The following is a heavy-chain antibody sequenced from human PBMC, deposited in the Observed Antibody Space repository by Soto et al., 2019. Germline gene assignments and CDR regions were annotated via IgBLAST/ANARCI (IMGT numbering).Heavy chain of an antibody. CDR2: IKQDGSEK. D-gene: IGHD3-22*01. J-gene: IGHJ4*02. V-gene: IGHV3-7*02. CDR1: GFTFSSFW. CDR3: ATGGYYDSSGYYPLGH. Sequence: GGSLRLSCAASGFTFSSFWMTWVRQAPGKGLEWVANIKQDGSEKYYVESVKGRFTISRDNAKNSLYLQMNSLRAEDTAVYYCATGGYYDSSGYYPLGHWGQGTLVTVSS.